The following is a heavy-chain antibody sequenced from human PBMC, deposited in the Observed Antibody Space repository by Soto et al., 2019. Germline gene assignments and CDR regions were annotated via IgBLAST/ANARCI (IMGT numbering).Heavy chain of an antibody. D-gene: IGHD3-16*01. CDR1: GLPFPNHL. V-gene: IGHV3-23*01. Sequence: RGSLRLSCVVSGLPFPNHLISWVRQAPGTRLEWVSSITESGDGAHFADSVTGLFIISRDNSKNALFLQMNTLRGVDTVVYYCVKGGTTTIRPPTRGLDAWGKGTLGTVSS. J-gene: IGHJ4*02. CDR2: ITESGDGA. CDR3: VKGGTTTIRPPTRGLDA.